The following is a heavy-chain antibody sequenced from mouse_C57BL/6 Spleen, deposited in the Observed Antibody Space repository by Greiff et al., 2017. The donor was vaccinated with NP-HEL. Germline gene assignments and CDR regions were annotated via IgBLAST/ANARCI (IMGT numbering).Heavy chain of an antibody. V-gene: IGHV2-3*01. Sequence: VMLVESGPGLVAPSQSLSITCTVSGFSLTSYGVSWVRQPPGKGLEWLGVIWGAGGPNYHSALISRLGISKDNSKSQVFLKLNSRQTDDTATYYCAKDSYLSVGAMDYGGQGTSVTVSS. J-gene: IGHJ4*01. D-gene: IGHD2-3*01. CDR1: GFSLTSYG. CDR3: AKDSYLSVGAMDY. CDR2: IWGAGGP.